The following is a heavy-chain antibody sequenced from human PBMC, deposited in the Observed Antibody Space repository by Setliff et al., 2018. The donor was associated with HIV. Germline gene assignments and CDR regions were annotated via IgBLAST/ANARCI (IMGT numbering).Heavy chain of an antibody. Sequence: SETLSLTCAVSGGSLSSSNWWSWVRQPPGKGLEWIGEIYRSGSTNYNPSLKSRLTISLDKSKNQFSLKLSSVTAADTAVYYCARAGYYDSAGYFDYRGQGTLVTVSS. D-gene: IGHD3-22*01. CDR1: GGSLSSSNW. J-gene: IGHJ4*02. V-gene: IGHV4-4*02. CDR2: IYRSGST. CDR3: ARAGYYDSAGYFDY.